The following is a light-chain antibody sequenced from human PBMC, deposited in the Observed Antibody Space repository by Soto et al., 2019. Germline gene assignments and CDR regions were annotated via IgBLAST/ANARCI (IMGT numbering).Light chain of an antibody. V-gene: IGKV1-5*03. CDR1: QSLDSF. J-gene: IGKJ1*01. CDR2: TAS. CDR3: QQYNSYSEA. Sequence: DIQMTQSPSTLSASVGDRVTITCRASQSLDSFLAWYQQKPGRAPKLLIYTASVLETGVPSRFSGSGSETEFTLTISSLQPDDFATYYCQQYNSYSEAFGQGTKVELK.